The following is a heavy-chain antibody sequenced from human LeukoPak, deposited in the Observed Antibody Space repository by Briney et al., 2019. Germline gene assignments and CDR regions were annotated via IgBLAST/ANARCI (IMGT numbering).Heavy chain of an antibody. CDR3: TTVIYSGYDWRSNTDY. V-gene: IGHV3-15*01. Sequence: GGSLRLSCAASGFTFSNAWRSWVRQAPGKGLEWVGRIKRKTDGGTTDYAAPVKGRFTISRDDSKNTLYLQMNSLKTEDTAVYYCTTVIYSGYDWRSNTDYWGQGTLVTVSS. D-gene: IGHD5-12*01. CDR2: IKRKTDGGTT. CDR1: GFTFSNAW. J-gene: IGHJ4*02.